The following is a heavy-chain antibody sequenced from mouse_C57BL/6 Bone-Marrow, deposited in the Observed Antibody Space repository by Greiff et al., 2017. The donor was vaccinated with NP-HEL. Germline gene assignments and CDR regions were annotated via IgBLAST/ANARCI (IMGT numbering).Heavy chain of an antibody. CDR3: ARDDGYYATWFAY. CDR1: GYTFTSYW. J-gene: IGHJ3*01. CDR2: IDPSDSYT. V-gene: IGHV1-50*01. D-gene: IGHD2-3*01. Sequence: QVQLQQSGAELVKPGASVKLSCKASGYTFTSYWMQWVKQRPGQGLEWIGEIDPSDSYTNYNQKFKGKATLTVDTSSSTAYMQLSSLTSEDSAVYYCARDDGYYATWFAYWGQGTLVTVSA.